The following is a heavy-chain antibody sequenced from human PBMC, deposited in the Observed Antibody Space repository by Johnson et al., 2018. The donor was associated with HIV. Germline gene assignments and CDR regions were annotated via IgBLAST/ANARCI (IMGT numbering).Heavy chain of an antibody. CDR1: GFTFSYYG. CDR3: AILGWGAFDI. V-gene: IGHV3-33*01. D-gene: IGHD2-21*01. J-gene: IGHJ3*02. CDR2: IWYDGSNK. Sequence: QVQLVESGGGVVQPGRSLRLSCAASGFTFSYYGMHWVRQAPGKGLEWVAVIWYDGSNKYYANSVKGRFTVSRDNSKNTLYLQMDSLRAEDTAVYYCAILGWGAFDIWGQGTMVTVSS.